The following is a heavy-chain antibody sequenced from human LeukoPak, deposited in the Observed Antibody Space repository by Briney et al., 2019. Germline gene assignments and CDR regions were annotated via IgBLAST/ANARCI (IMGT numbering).Heavy chain of an antibody. Sequence: ASVKVSCKASGYTFINYYMHWVRQAPGQGLEWMGIINPSGGSATYAHKIQGRVTLTRGASTRTVYMELSSLRSDDTSVYYCAREGYGSGRRLGMDVWGQGTTVTVSS. D-gene: IGHD3-10*01. V-gene: IGHV1-46*01. CDR3: AREGYGSGRRLGMDV. CDR1: GYTFINYY. J-gene: IGHJ6*02. CDR2: INPSGGSA.